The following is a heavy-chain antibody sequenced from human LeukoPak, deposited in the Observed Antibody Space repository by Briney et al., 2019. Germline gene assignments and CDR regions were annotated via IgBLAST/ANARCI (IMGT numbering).Heavy chain of an antibody. D-gene: IGHD2-15*01. CDR1: GYTFTSYG. J-gene: IGHJ4*02. CDR3: ARDYVVVVAATTIFDY. V-gene: IGHV1-18*01. CDR2: ISAYNGNT. Sequence: ASVKVSCQASGYTFTSYGISWVRQAPGQGLEWMGWISAYNGNTNYAQKLQGRVTMTTDTSTSTAYMELRSLRSDDTAVYYCARDYVVVVAATTIFDYWGQGTLVTVSS.